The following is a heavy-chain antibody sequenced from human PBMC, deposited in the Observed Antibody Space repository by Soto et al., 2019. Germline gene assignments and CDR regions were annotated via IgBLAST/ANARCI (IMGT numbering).Heavy chain of an antibody. CDR3: AKDLLWFAMDV. CDR1: GFPFSNYY. Sequence: EVQLLESGGGLVQPGGSLRLSCVASGFPFSNYYMDWVRQAPGKGLEWVAVISGSEDNIHYADSVKGRFTISRDNSMNTLYLQMNSLRAADTAIYYCAKDLLWFAMDVWGQGTTVTVS. CDR2: ISGSEDNI. D-gene: IGHD3-10*01. V-gene: IGHV3-23*01. J-gene: IGHJ6*01.